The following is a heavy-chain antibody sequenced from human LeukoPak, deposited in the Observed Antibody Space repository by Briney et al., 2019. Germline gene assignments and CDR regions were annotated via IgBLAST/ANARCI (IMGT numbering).Heavy chain of an antibody. CDR3: ARGERLSSNYLDY. V-gene: IGHV3-33*01. CDR2: IWYDGSNK. D-gene: IGHD2-2*01. CDR1: GFTFSSYG. Sequence: PGRSLRLSCAASGFTFSSYGMHWVRQAPGKGLEWVAVIWYDGSNKYYADSVKGRFTISRDNSKNTLYLQMNSLRAEDTAVYYCARGERLSSNYLDYWGQGTLVTVSS. J-gene: IGHJ4*02.